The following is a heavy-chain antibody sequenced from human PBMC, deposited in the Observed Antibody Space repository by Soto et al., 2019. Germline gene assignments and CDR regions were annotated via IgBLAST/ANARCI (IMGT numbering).Heavy chain of an antibody. CDR3: ARTSTLISAAGTWWFAP. CDR1: GYTFTSYG. CDR2: ISAYNGNT. D-gene: IGHD6-13*01. Sequence: ASGKVSCNSSGYTFTSYGISWVRHAPGQGLEWMGWISAYNGNTNYAQKLQGRVTMTTDTSTSTAYMELRSLRSDDTAVYYCARTSTLISAAGTWWFAPWGKGPLVTDS. V-gene: IGHV1-18*01. J-gene: IGHJ5*02.